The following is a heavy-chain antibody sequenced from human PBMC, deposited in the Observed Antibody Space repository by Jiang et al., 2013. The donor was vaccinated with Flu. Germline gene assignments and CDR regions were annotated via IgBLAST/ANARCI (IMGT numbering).Heavy chain of an antibody. J-gene: IGHJ3*02. CDR3: AVAYYLHDAFDI. Sequence: GSGLVKPSETLSLTCTVSGGSISSYYWSWIRQPPGKGLEWIGYIYYSGSTNYNPSLKSRVTISVDTSKNQFSLKLSSVTAADTAVYYCAVAYYLHDAFDIWGQGTMVTVSS. D-gene: IGHD2/OR15-2a*01. CDR2: IYYSGST. V-gene: IGHV4-59*01. CDR1: GGSISSYY.